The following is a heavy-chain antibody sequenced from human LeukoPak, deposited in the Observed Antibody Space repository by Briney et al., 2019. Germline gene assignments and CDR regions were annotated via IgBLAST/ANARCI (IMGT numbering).Heavy chain of an antibody. Sequence: PGGSLRLSCAASGFTFSNYNMNWVRQAPGKGLECLAYISGSGSGIYYADSVKGRFTLSRDNAKNSLYLQMNSLRAEDTAVYYCARDPVFSDSRGYYFDYWGQGTLVTVSS. CDR2: ISGSGSGI. D-gene: IGHD3-22*01. J-gene: IGHJ4*02. CDR1: GFTFSNYN. CDR3: ARDPVFSDSRGYYFDY. V-gene: IGHV3-48*01.